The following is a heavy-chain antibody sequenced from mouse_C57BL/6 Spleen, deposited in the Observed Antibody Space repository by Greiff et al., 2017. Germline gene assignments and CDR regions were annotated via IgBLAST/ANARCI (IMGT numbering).Heavy chain of an antibody. D-gene: IGHD1-1*01. CDR2: IYPGDGDT. V-gene: IGHV1-80*01. Sequence: VQLQESGAELVKPGASVKISCKASGYAFSSYWMHWVKQGPGKGLEWIGQIYPGDGDTNYNGKFKGKATLTADKSSSTAYMQLSSLTSEDSAVYFCARSGSYGDYWGQGTSVTVAS. CDR1: GYAFSSYW. J-gene: IGHJ4*01. CDR3: ARSGSYGDY.